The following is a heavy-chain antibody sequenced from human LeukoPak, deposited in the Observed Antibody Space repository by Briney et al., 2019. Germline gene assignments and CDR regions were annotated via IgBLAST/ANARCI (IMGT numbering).Heavy chain of an antibody. CDR2: INHSGST. Sequence: SATLSLTCAVYGGSFSGYYWSWIRQPPGKGLEWIGEINHSGSTNYNPSLKSRVTISVDTSKNQFSLKMSSVTAADTAVYYCASNDYGDYGAFDIWGQGTMVTVSS. D-gene: IGHD4-17*01. V-gene: IGHV4-34*01. CDR3: ASNDYGDYGAFDI. J-gene: IGHJ3*02. CDR1: GGSFSGYY.